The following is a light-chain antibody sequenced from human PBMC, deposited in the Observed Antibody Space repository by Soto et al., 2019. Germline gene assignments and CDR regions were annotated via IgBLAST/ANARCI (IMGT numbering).Light chain of an antibody. Sequence: EIVLTQSPATLSLSPGERATLSSRASQSVSSYLAWYQQKPGQAPRLLIYGASSRATGIPDRFSGSGSGTDFTLTISRLEPEDFAVYYCQQYGSSLITFGQGTRLEI. CDR2: GAS. V-gene: IGKV3-20*01. J-gene: IGKJ5*01. CDR1: QSVSSY. CDR3: QQYGSSLIT.